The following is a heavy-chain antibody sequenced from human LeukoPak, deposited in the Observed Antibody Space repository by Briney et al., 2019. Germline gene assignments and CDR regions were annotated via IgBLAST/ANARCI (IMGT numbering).Heavy chain of an antibody. Sequence: SQTLSLTCTVSGDSISNGDYYWSWIRQPPGKGLEWIGYIYYSGSTYYNPSLKSRVTISVDTSKNQFSLRLSPASAADTAVYYCASLPRSGFPYYFDYWGQGTLVTVSS. CDR3: ASLPRSGFPYYFDY. J-gene: IGHJ4*02. CDR1: GDSISNGDYY. CDR2: IYYSGST. D-gene: IGHD3-3*01. V-gene: IGHV4-30-4*01.